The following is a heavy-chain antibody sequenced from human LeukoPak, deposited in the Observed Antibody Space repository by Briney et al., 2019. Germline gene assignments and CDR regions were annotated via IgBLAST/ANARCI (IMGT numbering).Heavy chain of an antibody. D-gene: IGHD6-19*01. Sequence: SGTLSLTCAVYGGSFSGYYWSWIRQPPGKGLEWIGEINHSGSTNYNPSLKSRVTISVDTSKNQFSLKLSSVTAADTAVYYCARGRQQWLPRGGYFDYWGQGTLVTVSS. V-gene: IGHV4-34*01. J-gene: IGHJ4*02. CDR1: GGSFSGYY. CDR2: INHSGST. CDR3: ARGRQQWLPRGGYFDY.